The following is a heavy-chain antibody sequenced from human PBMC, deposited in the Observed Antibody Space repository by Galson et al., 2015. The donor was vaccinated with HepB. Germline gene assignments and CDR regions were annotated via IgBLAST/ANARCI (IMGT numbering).Heavy chain of an antibody. V-gene: IGHV3-33*01. D-gene: IGHD2-15*01. Sequence: SLRLSCAASGFTFSSYGMHWVRQAPGKGLEWVAVIWYDGSNKYYADSVKGRFTISRDNSKNTLYLQMNSLRAEDTAVYYCAREATRVRLVAYYYYYGMDVWGQGTTVTVSS. CDR1: GFTFSSYG. CDR2: IWYDGSNK. J-gene: IGHJ6*02. CDR3: AREATRVRLVAYYYYYGMDV.